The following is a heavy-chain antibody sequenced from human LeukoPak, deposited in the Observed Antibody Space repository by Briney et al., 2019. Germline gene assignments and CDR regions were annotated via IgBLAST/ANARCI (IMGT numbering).Heavy chain of an antibody. V-gene: IGHV3-33*01. D-gene: IGHD2-15*01. J-gene: IGHJ6*02. CDR2: IWYDGSNK. Sequence: GGSLRLSCAASGFTFSSYGMHWVRQAPGKGLEWVAVIWYDGSNKYYADSVKGRFTISRDNSKNTPYLQMNSLRAEDTAVYYCARASSTSYYYYGMDVWGQGTTVTVSS. CDR3: ARASSTSYYYYGMDV. CDR1: GFTFSSYG.